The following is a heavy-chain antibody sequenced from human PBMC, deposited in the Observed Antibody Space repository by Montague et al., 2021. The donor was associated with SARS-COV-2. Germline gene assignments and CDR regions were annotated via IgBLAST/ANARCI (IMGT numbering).Heavy chain of an antibody. V-gene: IGHV4-34*01. CDR2: IHHTGST. CDR1: GGSFSGYY. CDR3: ARGGHQLRFGLDV. J-gene: IGHJ6*02. D-gene: IGHD3-16*01. Sequence: SETLSLTCAVYGGSFSGYYWSWIRQPPGKGLEWIGQIHHTGSTIYKPSLKSRVTISEDTSKNQFSLKMTFVTAADTAVYYCARGGHQLRFGLDVWGQGTTVTVSS.